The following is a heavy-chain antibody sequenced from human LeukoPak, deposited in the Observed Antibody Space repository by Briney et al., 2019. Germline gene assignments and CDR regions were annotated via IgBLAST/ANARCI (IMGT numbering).Heavy chain of an antibody. D-gene: IGHD6-13*01. V-gene: IGHV4-39*01. J-gene: IGHJ6*02. CDR1: GGSISSSSYY. CDR2: IYYSGST. Sequence: SETLSLTCTVSGGSISSSSYYWGWIRQPPGKGLEWIGSIYYSGSTYYNPSLKSRVTISVDTSKNQFSLKLSSVTAADTAVYYCARVPTMAATGYYYYYGMDVWGQGTTVTVSS. CDR3: ARVPTMAATGYYYYYGMDV.